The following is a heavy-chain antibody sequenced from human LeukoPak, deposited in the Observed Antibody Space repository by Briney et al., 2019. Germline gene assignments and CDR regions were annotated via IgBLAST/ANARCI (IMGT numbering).Heavy chain of an antibody. D-gene: IGHD3-10*01. CDR2: INHSGYT. CDR1: GGSIRSSYYY. CDR3: AGPFGEKAFGAFDI. Sequence: PSETLSLTCTVSGGSIRSSYYYWGWIRQPPGKGLEWIGEINHSGYTNYYPSLKSRVTISVDTSKNQFSLKLSSVTAADTAVYYCAGPFGEKAFGAFDIWGQGTMVTVSS. V-gene: IGHV4-39*07. J-gene: IGHJ3*02.